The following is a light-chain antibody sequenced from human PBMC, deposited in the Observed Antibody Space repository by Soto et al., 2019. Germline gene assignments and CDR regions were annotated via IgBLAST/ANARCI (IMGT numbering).Light chain of an antibody. CDR1: SSDVGFYNY. CDR2: EVS. Sequence: QSVLTQPPSASGSPGQSVTISCTGTSSDVGFYNYVSWYQQHPGKAPKLIISEVSQRPSGVHDRFSGSKSGNTASLTVSGLQAEDEADYYCSSYAGTNNFVFGTGSKVTVL. V-gene: IGLV2-8*01. CDR3: SSYAGTNNFV. J-gene: IGLJ1*01.